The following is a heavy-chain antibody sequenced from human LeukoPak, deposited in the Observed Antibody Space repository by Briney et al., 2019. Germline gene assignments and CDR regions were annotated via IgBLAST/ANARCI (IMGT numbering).Heavy chain of an antibody. CDR3: ARQELDIVAPNFDY. D-gene: IGHD5-12*01. J-gene: IGHJ4*02. CDR1: GFTFSSYA. CDR2: ISYDGSNK. Sequence: GGSLRLSCAASGFTFSSYAMHWVRQALGKGLEWVAVISYDGSNKYYADSVKGRFTISRDNSKNTLYLQMNSLRAEDTAVYYCARQELDIVAPNFDYWGQGTLVTVSS. V-gene: IGHV3-30*04.